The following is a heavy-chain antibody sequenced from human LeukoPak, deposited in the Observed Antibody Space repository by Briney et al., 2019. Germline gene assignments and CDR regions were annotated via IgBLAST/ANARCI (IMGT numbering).Heavy chain of an antibody. D-gene: IGHD6-13*01. CDR3: ARDQEWLPTWTLIAAAGIDY. CDR1: GYTFTSYG. V-gene: IGHV1-18*01. CDR2: ISAYNGNT. J-gene: IGHJ4*02. Sequence: GASVKVSCKASGYTFTSYGISWVRQAPGQGLEWMGWISAYNGNTNYAQKLQGRVTMTTDTSTCTAYMELRSLRSDDTAVYYCARDQEWLPTWTLIAAAGIDYWGQGTLVTVSS.